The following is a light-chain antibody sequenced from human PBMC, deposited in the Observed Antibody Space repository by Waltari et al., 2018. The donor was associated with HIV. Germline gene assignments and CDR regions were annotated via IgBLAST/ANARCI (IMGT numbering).Light chain of an antibody. Sequence: IVMTQSRISLPVAPGEAASISCRSSQILLHSNGYSYLDWYLQKPGQSPQLRVYLGSNRASGVPDRFSGSGSCTDFTLKSSRVEAEDVGVYYCMQALETPRTFGQGTKVEIK. V-gene: IGKV2-28*01. CDR2: LGS. J-gene: IGKJ1*01. CDR1: QILLHSNGYSY. CDR3: MQALETPRT.